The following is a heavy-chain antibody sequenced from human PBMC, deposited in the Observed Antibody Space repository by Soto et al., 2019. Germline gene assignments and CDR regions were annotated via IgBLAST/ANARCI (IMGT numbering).Heavy chain of an antibody. CDR3: ATAKLLLPWLFDY. CDR1: GFTFSSYD. D-gene: IGHD2-15*01. J-gene: IGHJ4*02. CDR2: IYSGGST. Sequence: GGSLRLSCAASGFTFSSYDMSWVRQAPGKGLEWVSVIYSGGSTYYADSVKGRFIISRDDSKNTLFLQMNSLRAEDTAVYYCATAKLLLPWLFDYWGQGTLVTVS. V-gene: IGHV3-66*01.